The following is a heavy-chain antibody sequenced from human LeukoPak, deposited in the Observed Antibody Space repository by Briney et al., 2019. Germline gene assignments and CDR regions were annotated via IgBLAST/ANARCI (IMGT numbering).Heavy chain of an antibody. D-gene: IGHD3-3*01. CDR2: IYYSGST. J-gene: IGHJ3*02. Sequence: KPSETLSLTCTVSGGSDSSGSYYWSWIRHPPGKGLEWIGYIYYSGSTNYNPTLKRRVTILVDKSKNQYSLKLSSVTAADTAVFYRARVASGYDIFDIWGQGPMVS. V-gene: IGHV4-61*01. CDR1: GGSDSSGSYY. CDR3: ARVASGYDIFDI.